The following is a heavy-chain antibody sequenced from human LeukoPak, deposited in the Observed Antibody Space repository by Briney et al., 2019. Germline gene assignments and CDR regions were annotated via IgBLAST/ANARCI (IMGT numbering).Heavy chain of an antibody. J-gene: IGHJ5*02. Sequence: PSQTLSLTCTVSGGSISSGDYYWRWIRQPPGTGLEWLGYIYYSGSTYYNPSLKSRVTISVDTSKNQFSLKLSSVTAADTAVYYCARLPVELRANWFDPWGQGTLVTVSS. CDR3: ARLPVELRANWFDP. CDR1: GGSISSGDYY. D-gene: IGHD1-26*01. V-gene: IGHV4-30-4*08. CDR2: IYYSGST.